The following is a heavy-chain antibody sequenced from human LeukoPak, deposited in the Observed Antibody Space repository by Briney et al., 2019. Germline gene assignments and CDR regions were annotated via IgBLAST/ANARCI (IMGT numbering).Heavy chain of an antibody. Sequence: GASVKVSCKASGSTFSSYAISWVRQAPGQGLEWMGGIISIFGTTNYAQKFQGRVTITADESTNTAYMELSSLTSEDTAVYYCARVPHSNYGMDVWGQGTTVTVSS. CDR2: IISIFGTT. J-gene: IGHJ6*02. CDR3: ARVPHSNYGMDV. CDR1: GSTFSSYA. D-gene: IGHD2-15*01. V-gene: IGHV1-69*13.